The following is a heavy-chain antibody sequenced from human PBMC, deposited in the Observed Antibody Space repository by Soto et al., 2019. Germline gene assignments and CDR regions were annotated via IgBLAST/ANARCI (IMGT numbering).Heavy chain of an antibody. J-gene: IGHJ4*02. CDR2: VYYSGTT. D-gene: IGHD4-17*01. Sequence: QVQLQESGPRLVKPSQTLSLSCAVSGGSIISASYSWNWIRQSPGRGLEWIGYVYYSGTTNYNPSLKSRVTISVDLSKNRFSLRLSSVTTADTALYYCARTTAVPNTLRSRYFFDYWGQGTLVTVSS. CDR1: GGSIISASYS. CDR3: ARTTAVPNTLRSRYFFDY. V-gene: IGHV4-61*01.